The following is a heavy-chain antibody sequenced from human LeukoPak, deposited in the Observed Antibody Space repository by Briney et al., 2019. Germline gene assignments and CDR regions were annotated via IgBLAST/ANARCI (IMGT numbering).Heavy chain of an antibody. CDR2: IKQDGSEK. D-gene: IGHD4-17*01. CDR3: AKDRLDYGDYVGYFDY. J-gene: IGHJ4*02. Sequence: GGSLRLSCAASGFTFSSYWMSWVRQAPGKGLEWVANIKQDGSEKYYVDSVKGRFTISRDNAKNSLYLQMNSLRAEDTAVYYCAKDRLDYGDYVGYFDYWGQGTLVTVSS. V-gene: IGHV3-7*03. CDR1: GFTFSSYW.